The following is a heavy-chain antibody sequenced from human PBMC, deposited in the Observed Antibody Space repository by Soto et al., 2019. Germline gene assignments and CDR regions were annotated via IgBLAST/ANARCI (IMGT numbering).Heavy chain of an antibody. D-gene: IGHD3-3*01. CDR1: GGSVNVYY. CDR2: INHTGGT. Sequence: PSETLSLTRAVYGGSVNVYYWNWIRQPPGKGLEWIGEINHTGGTHYNPSLKSRVTMSVDTSKNQFSLRLSSVTAADTAIYYCATRITVFGLLIPPFDPWGQGTQVTVSS. CDR3: ATRITVFGLLIPPFDP. J-gene: IGHJ5*02. V-gene: IGHV4-34*01.